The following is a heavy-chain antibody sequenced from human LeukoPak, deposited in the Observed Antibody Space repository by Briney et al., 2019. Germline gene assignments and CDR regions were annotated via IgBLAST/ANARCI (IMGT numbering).Heavy chain of an antibody. J-gene: IGHJ5*02. CDR2: IYPGDSDT. CDR1: GYSFTSYW. D-gene: IGHD6-13*01. CDR3: ARLSKFWVGSSWYGAYNWFDP. Sequence: GESLKISCKGSGYSFTSYWIGWVRQMPGKGLEWMGIIYPGDSDTRYSPSFQGQVTISADKSISTAYLQWSSLKASDTAMYYCARLSKFWVGSSWYGAYNWFDPWGQETLVTVSS. V-gene: IGHV5-51*01.